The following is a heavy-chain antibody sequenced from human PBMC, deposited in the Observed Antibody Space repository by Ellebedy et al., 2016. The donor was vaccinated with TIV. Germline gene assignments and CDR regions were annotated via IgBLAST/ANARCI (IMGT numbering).Heavy chain of an antibody. CDR1: GGSISSYY. V-gene: IGHV4-59*01. CDR3: ARSYDYIWGSYRYFDY. CDR2: IYYSGST. D-gene: IGHD3-16*02. Sequence: SETLSLXXTVSGGSISSYYWSWIRQPPGKGLEWIGYIYYSGSTNYNPSLKSRVTISVDTSKNQFSLKLSSVTAADTAVYYCARSYDYIWGSYRYFDYWGQGTLVTVSS. J-gene: IGHJ4*02.